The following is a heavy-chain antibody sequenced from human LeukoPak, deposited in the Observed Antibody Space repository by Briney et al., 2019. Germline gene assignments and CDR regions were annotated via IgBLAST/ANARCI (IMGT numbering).Heavy chain of an antibody. CDR3: ASEIVVVITATDY. D-gene: IGHD3-22*01. Sequence: GGSLRLSCAASGFTFSSYWMHWVRQAPGKGLEWVAVISYDGSNKYYADSVKGRFTISRDNSKNTLYLQMNSLRAEDTAVYYCASEIVVVITATDYWGQGTLVTVSS. CDR2: ISYDGSNK. V-gene: IGHV3-30*03. CDR1: GFTFSSYW. J-gene: IGHJ4*02.